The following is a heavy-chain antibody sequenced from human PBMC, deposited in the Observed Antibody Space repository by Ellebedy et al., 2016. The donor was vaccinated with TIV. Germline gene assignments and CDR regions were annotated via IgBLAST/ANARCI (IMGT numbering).Heavy chain of an antibody. CDR3: ARYSYGPFGH. CDR2: IYYNGIT. D-gene: IGHD5-18*01. Sequence: MPSETLSLTCTVSGDSISSSNYYWGWIRQPPGRGLEWIGNIYYNGITYYSPSLESRVTISSDTSKNQFSLKLSSVTAADTAVYFGARYSYGPFGHWGQGSLVSVSS. V-gene: IGHV4-39*01. J-gene: IGHJ4*02. CDR1: GDSISSSNYY.